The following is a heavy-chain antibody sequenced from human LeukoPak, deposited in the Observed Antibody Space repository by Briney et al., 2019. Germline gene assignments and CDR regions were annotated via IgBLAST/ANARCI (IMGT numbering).Heavy chain of an antibody. J-gene: IGHJ5*02. CDR2: IYYSGST. CDR1: GGSISSYY. V-gene: IGHV4-59*01. Sequence: PSETLSLTCTVSGGSISSYYWSWIRQPPGKGLEWIGYIYYSGSTNYNPSLKSRVTISVDTSKNQFSLKLSSVTAAGTAVYYCARGGIQLWFGGGDWFDPWGQGTLVTVSS. CDR3: ARGGIQLWFGGGDWFDP. D-gene: IGHD5-18*01.